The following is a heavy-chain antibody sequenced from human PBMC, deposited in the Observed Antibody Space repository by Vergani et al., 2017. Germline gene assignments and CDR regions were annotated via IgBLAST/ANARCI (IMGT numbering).Heavy chain of an antibody. CDR3: ARGDYGILTGYRY. V-gene: IGHV1-46*03. CDR1: GYIFSNYY. Sequence: QVQVVQSGAEVKKSGASVKVCCKTSGYIFSNYYMHWVRQAPGQWLEWMGIINPSGGHTNYAQKFQGRVTMTRDTSTSTVYMELSSLRSEDTAIYYCARGDYGILTGYRYWGQGTLVTVSA. CDR2: INPSGGHT. J-gene: IGHJ4*02. D-gene: IGHD3-9*01.